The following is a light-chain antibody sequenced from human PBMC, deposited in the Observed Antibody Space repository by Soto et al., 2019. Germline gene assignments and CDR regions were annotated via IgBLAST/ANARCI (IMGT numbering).Light chain of an antibody. CDR3: QVWDDRGLHVV. CDR1: NIGDKR. Sequence: SYELTQAPSVSVAPGQTARITCGGANIGDKRVHWYQQRPGQAPVLVVYDDRDRPSGIPERFSGSNSGNTATLTISRVEGGDEADYYCQVWDDRGLHVVFGGVTKLTVL. CDR2: DDR. V-gene: IGLV3-21*02. J-gene: IGLJ3*02.